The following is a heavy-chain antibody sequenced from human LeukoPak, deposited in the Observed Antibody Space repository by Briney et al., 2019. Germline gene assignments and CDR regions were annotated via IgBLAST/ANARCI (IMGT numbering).Heavy chain of an antibody. J-gene: IGHJ4*02. D-gene: IGHD2-15*01. CDR3: ARVPPYCSGGSCYHRYYFDY. CDR1: GGSISSGGYS. Sequence: SETLSLTCAVSGGSISSGGYSWSWIRQPPGKGLEWIVYIYHSGSTYYNPSLKSRVTISVDRSKNQFSLKLSSVTAADTAVYYCARVPPYCSGGSCYHRYYFDYWGQGTLVTVSS. CDR2: IYHSGST. V-gene: IGHV4-30-2*01.